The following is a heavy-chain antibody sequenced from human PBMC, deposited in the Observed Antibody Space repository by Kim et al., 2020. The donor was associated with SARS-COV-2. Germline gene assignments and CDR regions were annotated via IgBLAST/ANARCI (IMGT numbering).Heavy chain of an antibody. CDR2: IYYSGST. D-gene: IGHD2-2*01. CDR1: GGSISSYY. Sequence: SETLSLTCTVSGGSISSYYWSWIRQPPRKGLEWIGYIYYSGSTNYNPSLKSRVTISVDTSKNQFSLKLSSVTAADTAVYYCARGPAATYYYGMDVWGQGTTVTVSS. V-gene: IGHV4-59*01. CDR3: ARGPAATYYYGMDV. J-gene: IGHJ6*02.